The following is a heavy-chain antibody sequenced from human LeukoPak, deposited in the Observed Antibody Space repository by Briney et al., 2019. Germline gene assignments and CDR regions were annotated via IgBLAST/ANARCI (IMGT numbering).Heavy chain of an antibody. CDR1: GFTFSSYA. J-gene: IGHJ4*02. D-gene: IGHD6-6*01. CDR3: AKLGSSSSDWY. V-gene: IGHV3-23*01. CDR2: ISDSGDRT. Sequence: PGGSLRLSCAASGFTFSSYAVSWVRQAPGKGLAWVSAISDSGDRTQYADSVRGRFTISRDNSKDTLYLQLDSLRAEDTAVYYCAKLGSSSSDWYWGQGTLVTVSS.